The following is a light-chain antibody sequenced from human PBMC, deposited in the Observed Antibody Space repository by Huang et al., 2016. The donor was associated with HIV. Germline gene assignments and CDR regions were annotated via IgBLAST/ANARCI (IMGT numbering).Light chain of an antibody. J-gene: IGKJ4*01. V-gene: IGKV1D-8*01. CDR3: QQYYSFPLT. Sequence: VIWMTQSPSLLSASAGDTVTITCRMSQGLSNYLAWYQQKPGKATDLLIYGASTLRSGVPSRFSGSGSGTDVTLTISYLQSEDFAIYYCQQYYSFPLTFGGGTKVEIK. CDR2: GAS. CDR1: QGLSNY.